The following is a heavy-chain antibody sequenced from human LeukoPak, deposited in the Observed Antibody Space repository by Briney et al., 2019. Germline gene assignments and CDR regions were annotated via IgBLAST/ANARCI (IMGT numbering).Heavy chain of an antibody. CDR1: GFTFATST. CDR2: IVVESGET. Sequence: SVKVSCKASGFTFATSTVQWVRQARGQRLEWIGWIVVESGETNYAQKFQERVTITRDKSTNTAYMEVSSLRSEDTAVYYCARVGVNTFLPQDWGQGTLVTVSS. CDR3: ARVGVNTFLPQD. D-gene: IGHD3-10*01. V-gene: IGHV1-58*01. J-gene: IGHJ4*02.